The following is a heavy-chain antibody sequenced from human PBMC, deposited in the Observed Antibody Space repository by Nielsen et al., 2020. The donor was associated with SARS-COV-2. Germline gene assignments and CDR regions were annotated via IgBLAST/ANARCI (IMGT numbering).Heavy chain of an antibody. Sequence: ASVKVSCKASGYTFTGYAMHWVRQAPGQRLEWMGWINAGNGNTKYSQKFQGRITITRDTSASTVYMDLSSLRSEDTAVYYCARSGFTNFHYYYGMDVWGQGTAVTVSS. CDR3: ARSGFTNFHYYYGMDV. J-gene: IGHJ6*02. V-gene: IGHV1-3*01. CDR2: INAGNGNT. D-gene: IGHD5-12*01. CDR1: GYTFTGYA.